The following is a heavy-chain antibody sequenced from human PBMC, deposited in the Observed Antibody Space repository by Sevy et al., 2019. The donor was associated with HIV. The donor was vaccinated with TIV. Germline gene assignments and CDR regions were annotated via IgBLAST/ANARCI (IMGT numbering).Heavy chain of an antibody. V-gene: IGHV1-69*06. CDR1: GGTFSSYA. Sequence: ASVKVSCKASGGTFSSYAISWVRQAPGQGLEWMGGIIPIFGTANYAQKFQGRVTITADKSTSTAYMELSSLRSEDTAMYYCARNPAMPAWNWFDPWGQGTLVTVSS. CDR3: ARNPAMPAWNWFDP. CDR2: IIPIFGTA. D-gene: IGHD2-2*01. J-gene: IGHJ5*02.